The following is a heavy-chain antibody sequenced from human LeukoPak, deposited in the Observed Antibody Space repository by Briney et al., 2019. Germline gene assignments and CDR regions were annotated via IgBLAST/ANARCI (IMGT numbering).Heavy chain of an antibody. Sequence: SGGSLRLSCAASGFTLRSYWMHWLRQAPGERLVWVSRINSDGSIRSYADSVEGRFTISRDNAENTLYLQLNSLRVEDTAVHFCARVTASWHPYVDYWGQGTLVTVSS. CDR2: INSDGSIR. CDR1: GFTLRSYW. D-gene: IGHD2-2*01. J-gene: IGHJ4*02. CDR3: ARVTASWHPYVDY. V-gene: IGHV3-74*01.